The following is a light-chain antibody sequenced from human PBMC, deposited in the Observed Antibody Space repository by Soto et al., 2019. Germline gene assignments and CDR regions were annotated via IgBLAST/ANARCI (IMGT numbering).Light chain of an antibody. CDR1: SSDVGGYNY. CDR3: SSYTTTTTPV. J-gene: IGLJ3*02. CDR2: DVS. Sequence: QSALTQPASVSGSPGQSITISCTGTSSDVGGYNYVSWFQHHPGKAPKLMIYDVSDRPSGVSYRFSGSKSGNTASLTISGLQAEDEADYYCSSYTTTTTPVFGGGTQLTVL. V-gene: IGLV2-14*03.